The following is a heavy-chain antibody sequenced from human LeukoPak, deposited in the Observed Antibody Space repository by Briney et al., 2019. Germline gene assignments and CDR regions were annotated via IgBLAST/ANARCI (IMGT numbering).Heavy chain of an antibody. Sequence: GGSLRLSCAASGFTFSSYSMNWVRQAPGKGLEWVGRIGSKTNGGTTVYAAPVQGRFTISRDDSKNTLSLQMNSLKTEDTAVYYCTTDPAGVTTVTSPNYYFDYWGQGTLVTVSS. CDR2: IGSKTNGGTT. D-gene: IGHD4-17*01. CDR1: GFTFSSYS. CDR3: TTDPAGVTTVTSPNYYFDY. V-gene: IGHV3-15*04. J-gene: IGHJ4*02.